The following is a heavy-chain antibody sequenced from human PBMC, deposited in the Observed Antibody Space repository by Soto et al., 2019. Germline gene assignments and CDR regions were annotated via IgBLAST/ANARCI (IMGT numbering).Heavy chain of an antibody. Sequence: EVQLVESGGGLVQPGRSLRLACADSGITFDQYTMHWVRQAPGKGLDGVLSITWHSGTIGYAGSVKGRFTISRDNAKNSLYLQMTSLRGEDTAWYYCAKEMITFGDFNYHYMDVWGNGTTVSVSS. V-gene: IGHV3-9*01. CDR3: AKEMITFGDFNYHYMDV. CDR2: ITWHSGTI. J-gene: IGHJ6*03. D-gene: IGHD3-16*01. CDR1: GITFDQYT.